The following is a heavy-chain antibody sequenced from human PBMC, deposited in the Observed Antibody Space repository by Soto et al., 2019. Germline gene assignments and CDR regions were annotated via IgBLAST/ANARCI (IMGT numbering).Heavy chain of an antibody. D-gene: IGHD3-3*01. Sequence: EVQLLESGGGLGQPGGSLRLSCAASGFTFSSYALNWVRQAPGKGLEWVSVISGSGDNTYYADSVKGRFTISRDNSKNMLYLQMNSLRAEDTAVYYCAKDLGTDDFWSAYYTYYYMDVWGKGTPVTVSS. V-gene: IGHV3-23*01. CDR3: AKDLGTDDFWSAYYTYYYMDV. J-gene: IGHJ6*03. CDR1: GFTFSSYA. CDR2: ISGSGDNT.